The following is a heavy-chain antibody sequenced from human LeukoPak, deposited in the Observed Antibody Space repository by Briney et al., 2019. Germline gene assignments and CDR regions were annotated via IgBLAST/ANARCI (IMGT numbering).Heavy chain of an antibody. J-gene: IGHJ4*02. V-gene: IGHV3-21*01. Sequence: PGGSLRLSCAASGFTFSSYSMSWVRQAPGKGLEWVSSISSSSSYIYYADSVKGRLTISRDNAKNSLYLQMNSLRAEDTAVYYCAREPLYYGSGSPTDGGEFYDYWGQGTLVTVSS. D-gene: IGHD3-10*01. CDR3: AREPLYYGSGSPTDGGEFYDY. CDR2: ISSSSSYI. CDR1: GFTFSSYS.